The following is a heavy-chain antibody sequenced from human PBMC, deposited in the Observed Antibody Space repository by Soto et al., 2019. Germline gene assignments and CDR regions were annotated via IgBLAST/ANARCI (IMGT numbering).Heavy chain of an antibody. D-gene: IGHD6-19*01. CDR3: AREEGISDWHAFDY. CDR2: ISTYNGNT. J-gene: IGHJ4*02. Sequence: VASVKVSCKASGYTFTDYVISLLRQGPGQGLEWMGWISTYNGNTIYAQKIQGRVTMTTDTSTSTAYVELRSLRSDDTAVYYCAREEGISDWHAFDYWGQGTLVTVSS. V-gene: IGHV1-18*04. CDR1: GYTFTDYV.